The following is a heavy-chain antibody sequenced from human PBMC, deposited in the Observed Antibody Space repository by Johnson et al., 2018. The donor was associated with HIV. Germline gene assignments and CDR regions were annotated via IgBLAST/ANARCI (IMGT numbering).Heavy chain of an antibody. CDR2: VSGSGGST. Sequence: VQLVESGGGLVQPGGSLRLSCAASGFTFSSYAMSWVRQAPGKGLEWVSGVSGSGGSTYYADSVKGRFTISRDNSKKTLYLQMNSLRAEDTAVYYCAKMEFDYSNYAAPLSLHDAFDIWGQGTMVTVSS. J-gene: IGHJ3*02. V-gene: IGHV3-23*04. CDR1: GFTFSSYA. D-gene: IGHD4-11*01. CDR3: AKMEFDYSNYAAPLSLHDAFDI.